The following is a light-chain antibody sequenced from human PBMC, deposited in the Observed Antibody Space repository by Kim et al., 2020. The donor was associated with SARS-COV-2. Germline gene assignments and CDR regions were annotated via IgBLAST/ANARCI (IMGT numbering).Light chain of an antibody. V-gene: IGLV2-14*04. J-gene: IGLJ1*01. CDR3: SSYTSSSHV. Sequence: PGQSITISCTGTSSDVGGYNYVSWYQQHPGKAPKLMIYDVSKRPSGVSNRFSGSKSGNTASLTISGLQAEDEADYYCSSYTSSSHVFGTGTQLTVL. CDR1: SSDVGGYNY. CDR2: DVS.